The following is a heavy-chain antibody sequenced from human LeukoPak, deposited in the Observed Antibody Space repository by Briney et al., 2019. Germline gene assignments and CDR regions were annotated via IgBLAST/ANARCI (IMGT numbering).Heavy chain of an antibody. J-gene: IGHJ4*02. D-gene: IGHD1-1*01. Sequence: GGSLRLSCSASEFTFSNYWMHWVRQAPGKELVWVSWITGDGSSTRYADSVKGRFTISRDNARNTLYLQVNSLRAEDTAVYYCARSNWPYYFDYWGQGALVTVSS. V-gene: IGHV3-74*01. CDR3: ARSNWPYYFDY. CDR2: ITGDGSST. CDR1: EFTFSNYW.